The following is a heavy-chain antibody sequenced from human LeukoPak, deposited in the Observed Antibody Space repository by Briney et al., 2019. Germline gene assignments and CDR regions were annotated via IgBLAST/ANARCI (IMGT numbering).Heavy chain of an antibody. CDR2: INHSGST. D-gene: IGHD2-2*01. J-gene: IGHJ5*02. CDR1: GGSFSGYY. V-gene: IGHV4-34*01. CDR3: ARAPPKYCSSTSCSFDP. Sequence: SETLSLTCAVYGGSFSGYYWSWIRQPPGKGLEWIGEINHSGSTNYNPSLKSRVTISVDTSKNQFSLKLSSVTAADTAVYYCARAPPKYCSSTSCSFDPWGQGTLVTVSS.